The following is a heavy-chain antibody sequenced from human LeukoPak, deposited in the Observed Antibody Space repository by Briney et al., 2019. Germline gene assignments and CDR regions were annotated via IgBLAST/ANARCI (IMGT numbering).Heavy chain of an antibody. CDR3: ARDPSTASAFDI. D-gene: IGHD2/OR15-2a*01. J-gene: IGHJ3*02. CDR1: GGSISSYY. CDR2: IYTSGST. Sequence: SETLSLTCTVSGGSISSYYWSWIRQPAGKGLEWIGRIYTSGSTNYNPSLKSRVTMSVGTSKNQFSLKLSSVTAADTAVYYCARDPSTASAFDIWGQGTMVTVSS. V-gene: IGHV4-4*07.